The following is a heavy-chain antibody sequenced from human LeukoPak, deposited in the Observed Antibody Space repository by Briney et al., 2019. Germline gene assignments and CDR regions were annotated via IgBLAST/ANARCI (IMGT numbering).Heavy chain of an antibody. CDR2: IWYDGSNK. V-gene: IGHV3-33*08. D-gene: IGHD4-17*01. CDR1: GFTFSSYG. CDR3: TRVPSTVRGLGVDY. Sequence: GGSLRLSCAASGFTFSSYGMHWVRQAPGKGLEWVAVIWYDGSNKYYADSVKGRFTISRDNSKNTLYLQMNSLRAEDTAVYYCTRVPSTVRGLGVDYWGQGTLVTVSS. J-gene: IGHJ4*02.